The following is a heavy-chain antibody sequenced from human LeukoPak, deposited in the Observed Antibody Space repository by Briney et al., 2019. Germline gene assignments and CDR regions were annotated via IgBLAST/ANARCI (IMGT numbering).Heavy chain of an antibody. D-gene: IGHD2-15*01. CDR2: INPNSGGT. V-gene: IGHV1-2*02. CDR1: GYTFTSYG. J-gene: IGHJ5*02. Sequence: GASVTVSCKASGYTFTSYGISWVRQAPGQGLEWMGWINPNSGGTNYAQKFQGRVTMTRDTSISTAYMELSRLRSDDTAVYYCARDPQSLVAASVDNWSDHWGQGTLVTVSS. CDR3: ARDPQSLVAASVDNWSDH.